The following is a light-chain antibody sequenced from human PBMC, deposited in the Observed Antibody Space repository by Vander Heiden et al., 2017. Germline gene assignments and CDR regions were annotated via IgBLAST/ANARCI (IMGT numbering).Light chain of an antibody. CDR2: KVS. V-gene: IGKV2-30*01. CDR1: QRLVDSHGDTY. J-gene: IGKJ2*01. CDR3: MQGTHWPYT. Sequence: DVVMTQSPLSLPVTLGQPASISCRSSQRLVDSHGDTYLNWFQQRPGQSSRRLIYKVSNRDSGVPDRFSGSGSGTDFTLKISRVEAEDVGVYYCMQGTHWPYTFGQGTKLEIK.